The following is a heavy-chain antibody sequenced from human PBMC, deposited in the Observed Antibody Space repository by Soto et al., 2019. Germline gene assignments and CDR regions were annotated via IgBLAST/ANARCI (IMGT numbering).Heavy chain of an antibody. J-gene: IGHJ4*02. V-gene: IGHV1-69*02. Sequence: QVQLVQSGAEVKKPGSSVKVSCKASGDTFNFYTISWVRQAPGQGLEWMGRIIPMLGMSNYAQKFQDRVTIIADKSTSTADMQSRSLRSEATATYSCARSYGSVSRPFDYWGQGTMVTVSS. CDR1: GDTFNFYT. CDR3: ARSYGSVSRPFDY. CDR2: IIPMLGMS. D-gene: IGHD3-10*01.